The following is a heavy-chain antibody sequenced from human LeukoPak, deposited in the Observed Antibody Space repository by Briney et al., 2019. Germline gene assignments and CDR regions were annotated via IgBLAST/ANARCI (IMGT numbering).Heavy chain of an antibody. CDR2: IYYSGST. J-gene: IGHJ4*02. V-gene: IGHV4-59*12. CDR1: GGSISSYY. Sequence: PSETLSLTCTVSGGSISSYYWSWIRQPPGKGLEWIGSIYYSGSTYYNPSLKSRVTISVDTSKNQFSLKLSSVTAADTAVYYCARAWLAYYFDYWGQGTLVTVSS. D-gene: IGHD6-19*01. CDR3: ARAWLAYYFDY.